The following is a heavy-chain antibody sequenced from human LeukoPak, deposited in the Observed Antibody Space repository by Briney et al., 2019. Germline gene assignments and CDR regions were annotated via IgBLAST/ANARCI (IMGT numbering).Heavy chain of an antibody. Sequence: SETLSLTCTVSGGSINSGGYYWSWIRQLPGKGLEWIGYFYYTGSTYYNPSLKSRLTISVDTSKNQFSLRLSSVTAADTAVYYCARLIYGSSVYSFDYWGQGTLVTVSS. CDR1: GGSINSGGYY. CDR2: FYYTGST. J-gene: IGHJ4*02. CDR3: ARLIYGSSVYSFDY. V-gene: IGHV4-31*03. D-gene: IGHD3-22*01.